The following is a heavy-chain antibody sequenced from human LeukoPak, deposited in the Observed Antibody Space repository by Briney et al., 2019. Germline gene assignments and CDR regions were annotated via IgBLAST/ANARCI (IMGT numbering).Heavy chain of an antibody. D-gene: IGHD5-12*01. CDR1: GFTVSSNY. J-gene: IGHJ4*02. CDR2: IYSGGST. CDR3: ARDLPRVATRGSGYFDY. Sequence: GGSLRLSCAASGFTVSSNYMSWVRQAPGKGLEWVSVIYSGGSTYYADSVKGRFAISRDNSKNTLYLQMNSLRAEDTAVYYCARDLPRVATRGSGYFDYWGQGTLVTVSS. V-gene: IGHV3-66*01.